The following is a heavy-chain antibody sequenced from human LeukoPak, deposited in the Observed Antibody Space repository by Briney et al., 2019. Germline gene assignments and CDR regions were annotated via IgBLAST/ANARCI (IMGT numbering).Heavy chain of an antibody. CDR2: INHSGST. D-gene: IGHD3-9*01. CDR3: ARGPPRYFDWLLLGAFDY. J-gene: IGHJ4*02. CDR1: GGSFSGYY. V-gene: IGHV4-34*01. Sequence: SETLSLTCAVYGGSFSGYYWSWIRQPPGKGLEWIGEINHSGSTNYNPSLKSRVTISVDTSKNQFSLKLSSVTAADTAVYYRARGPPRYFDWLLLGAFDYWGQGTLVTVSS.